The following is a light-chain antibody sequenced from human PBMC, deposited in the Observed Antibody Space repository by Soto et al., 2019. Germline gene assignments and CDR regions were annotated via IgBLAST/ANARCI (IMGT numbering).Light chain of an antibody. CDR1: QSISNW. J-gene: IGKJ5*01. Sequence: DVQMTQSPSTLSASVGDRVTITCRASQSISNWLAWYQQNPGKAPKLLIYKASSLGSGVPSRFSGSGSGTEFTLTISSLQPDDFATYYCQQYNGTFGQGTRLEI. V-gene: IGKV1-5*03. CDR2: KAS. CDR3: QQYNGT.